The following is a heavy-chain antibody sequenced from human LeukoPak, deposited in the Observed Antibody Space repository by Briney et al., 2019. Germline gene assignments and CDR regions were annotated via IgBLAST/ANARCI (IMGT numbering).Heavy chain of an antibody. V-gene: IGHV1-24*01. J-gene: IGHJ5*02. Sequence: ASVKVSCKVSGHTLSELPMYWVRQAAGEGREWMGGFDPENDQRIHAHKFRGSVTMTEDTSTNTAYMELSSLRSEDTAVYYCARAPYMVVATISYFDPWGQGTLVTVSS. CDR2: FDPENDQR. D-gene: IGHD5-12*01. CDR1: GHTLSELP. CDR3: ARAPYMVVATISYFDP.